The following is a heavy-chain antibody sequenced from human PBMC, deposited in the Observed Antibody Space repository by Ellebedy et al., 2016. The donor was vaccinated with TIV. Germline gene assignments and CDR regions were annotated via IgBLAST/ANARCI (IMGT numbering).Heavy chain of an antibody. CDR2: IKQDGSEK. CDR3: ARAHSNSPGYYYGMDV. J-gene: IGHJ6*02. Sequence: GESLKISXAASGFTFSSYWMSWVRQAPGKGLEWVANIKQDGSEKYYVDSVKGRFTISRDNAKNSLYLQMNSLRAEDTAVYYCARAHSNSPGYYYGMDVWGQGTTVTVSS. V-gene: IGHV3-7*04. D-gene: IGHD5-18*01. CDR1: GFTFSSYW.